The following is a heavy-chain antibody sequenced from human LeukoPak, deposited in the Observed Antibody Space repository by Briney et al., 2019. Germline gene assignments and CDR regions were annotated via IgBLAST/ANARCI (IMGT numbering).Heavy chain of an antibody. CDR2: IYYSGST. CDR3: ARSDCSSTSCPQDY. V-gene: IGHV4-59*12. Sequence: SETLSLTCTVSGGSISSYYWSWIRQPPGKGLEWIGYIYYSGSTNYNPSLKSRVTISVDTSKNQFSLKLSSVTAADTAVYYCARSDCSSTSCPQDYWGQGTLVTVSS. D-gene: IGHD2-2*01. CDR1: GGSISSYY. J-gene: IGHJ4*02.